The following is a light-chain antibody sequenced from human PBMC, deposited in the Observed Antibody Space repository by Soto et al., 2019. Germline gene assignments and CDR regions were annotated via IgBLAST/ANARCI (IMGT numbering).Light chain of an antibody. CDR3: QQYNNWPRAT. Sequence: DIVLTQSPATLSVSPGERATLSCRASQSINSNLAWYQQKPGQAPRLLMFRASIRATGFPARFSGSGSGTEFNITISSLQSEDSAIYYCQQYNNWPRATFGGGTKVEIK. CDR2: RAS. V-gene: IGKV3-15*01. CDR1: QSINSN. J-gene: IGKJ4*01.